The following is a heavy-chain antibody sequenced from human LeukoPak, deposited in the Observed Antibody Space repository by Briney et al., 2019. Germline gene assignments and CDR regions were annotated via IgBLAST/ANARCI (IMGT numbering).Heavy chain of an antibody. V-gene: IGHV4-38-2*02. J-gene: IGHJ3*02. CDR2: IYHRGST. Sequence: SETLSLTCTVSGYPISSGYYWGWIRQPPGKGLEWIGGIYHRGSTYYNPSLKSRVTISVDTSKNQFSLKLNSVTAADTAVYYCARYRNCGGDCYDAFDIWGQGTMVTVSS. CDR1: GYPISSGYY. D-gene: IGHD2-21*02. CDR3: ARYRNCGGDCYDAFDI.